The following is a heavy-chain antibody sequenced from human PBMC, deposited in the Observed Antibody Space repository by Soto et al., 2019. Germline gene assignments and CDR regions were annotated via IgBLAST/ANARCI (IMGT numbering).Heavy chain of an antibody. Sequence: ASVEVCCKASGGTIRSYAISWVRKAAGQGIEWMGAIIRIFGTANYADKFQGRVTITADESTSTAYLELSSLRSEDTAVYYSARVVEDEWFDPWCQRTLVTVSS. D-gene: IGHD1-26*01. V-gene: IGHV1-69*01. CDR1: GGTIRSYA. CDR2: IIRIFGTA. CDR3: ARVVEDEWFDP. J-gene: IGHJ5*02.